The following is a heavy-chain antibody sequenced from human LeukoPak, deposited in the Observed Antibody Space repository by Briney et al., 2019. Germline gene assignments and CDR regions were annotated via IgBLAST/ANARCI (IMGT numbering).Heavy chain of an antibody. CDR2: IYYSGST. D-gene: IGHD3-22*01. V-gene: IGHV4-59*01. Sequence: SETLSLTCTVSGGSISSYYWTWIRQPPGKGLEWIGYIYYSGSTNYNPSLKSRVTISVDTSKNQFSLKLSSVTAADTAVYYCARVTTSYYDSSGYYSDYFDYWGQGTLVTVSS. CDR1: GGSISSYY. J-gene: IGHJ4*02. CDR3: ARVTTSYYDSSGYYSDYFDY.